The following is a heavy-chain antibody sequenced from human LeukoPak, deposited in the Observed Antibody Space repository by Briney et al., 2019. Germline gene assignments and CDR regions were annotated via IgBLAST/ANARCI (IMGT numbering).Heavy chain of an antibody. J-gene: IGHJ4*02. Sequence: GLXWXGWINPNSGGTNYAQKFQGRVTMTRDTSISTAYMELSRLRSDDTAVYYCARVSSSWLRFFDYWGQGTLVTVSS. CDR3: ARVSSSWLRFFDY. V-gene: IGHV1-2*02. D-gene: IGHD6-13*01. CDR2: INPNSGGT.